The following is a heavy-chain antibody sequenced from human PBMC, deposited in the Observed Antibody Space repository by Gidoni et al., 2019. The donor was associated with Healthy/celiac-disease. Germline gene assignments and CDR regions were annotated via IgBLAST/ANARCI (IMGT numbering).Heavy chain of an antibody. CDR1: GFTFSSYG. Sequence: QVQLVESGGGVVQPGRSLRLSCAASGFTFSSYGMHWVRQAPGKGLEWVAVISYDGSNKYYADSVKGRFTISRDNSKNTLYLQMNSLRAEDTAVYYCAKDRLELLYYYYYYMDVWGKGTTVTVSS. CDR3: AKDRLELLYYYYYYMDV. D-gene: IGHD1-7*01. CDR2: ISYDGSNK. J-gene: IGHJ6*03. V-gene: IGHV3-30*18.